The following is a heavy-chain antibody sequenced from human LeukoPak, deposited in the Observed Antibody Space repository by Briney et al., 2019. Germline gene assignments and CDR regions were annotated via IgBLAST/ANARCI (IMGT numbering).Heavy chain of an antibody. V-gene: IGHV1-2*04. Sequence: ASVKVSCKASGYTFTGYYMHWVRQAPGQGLEWMGWINPNSGGTNYAQKFQGWVTMTRDTSISTAYMELSRLRSDDTAVYYCARGPVVVPAAIPGWFDPWGQGTLVTVSS. CDR3: ARGPVVVPAAIPGWFDP. D-gene: IGHD2-2*01. J-gene: IGHJ5*02. CDR2: INPNSGGT. CDR1: GYTFTGYY.